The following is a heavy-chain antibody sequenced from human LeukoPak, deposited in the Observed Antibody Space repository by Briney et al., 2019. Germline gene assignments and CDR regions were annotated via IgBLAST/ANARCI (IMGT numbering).Heavy chain of an antibody. D-gene: IGHD3-9*01. V-gene: IGHV1-69*04. CDR1: GYTFTTYG. J-gene: IGHJ3*02. CDR3: ARTLTGDAFDI. Sequence: SVKVSCKASGYTFTTYGISWVRQAPGQGLEWMGRIIPILGIANYAQKFQGRVTITADKSTSTAYMELSSLRSEDTAVYYCARTLTGDAFDIWGQGTMVTVSS. CDR2: IIPILGIA.